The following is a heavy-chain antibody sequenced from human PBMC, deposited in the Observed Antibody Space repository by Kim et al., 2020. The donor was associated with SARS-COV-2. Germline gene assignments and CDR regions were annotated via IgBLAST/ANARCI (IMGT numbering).Heavy chain of an antibody. J-gene: IGHJ4*02. CDR3: ARQVAAVRSTTLNYQYYFDY. Sequence: GGSLRLSCEASGFTVSSNYMSGVRQAPGKGLEWVSVIYSGGSTYYADSVKGRFTISRDNSKNTLYLQMNSLRAEDTAVYYCARQVAAVRSTTLNYQYYFDYWGQGTLVTVSS. D-gene: IGHD6-13*01. CDR2: IYSGGST. CDR1: GFTVSSNY. V-gene: IGHV3-53*01.